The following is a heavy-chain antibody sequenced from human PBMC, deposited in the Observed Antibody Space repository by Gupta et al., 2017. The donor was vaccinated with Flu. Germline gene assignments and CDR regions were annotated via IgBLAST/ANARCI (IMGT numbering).Heavy chain of an antibody. J-gene: IGHJ6*02. Sequence: EVQLVESGGGLVQPVGSLRLSCAASGFTVSSNYMSWVRQAPGKGLEWVSGIYSGGSTYYADSVKGRFTISRDNSKNTLYLQMNSLRAEDTAVYYCARDYYGSGSYSWRKMVGEENYYGMDVWGQGTTVTVSS. CDR2: IYSGGST. CDR3: ARDYYGSGSYSWRKMVGEENYYGMDV. D-gene: IGHD3-10*01. CDR1: GFTVSSNY. V-gene: IGHV3-66*02.